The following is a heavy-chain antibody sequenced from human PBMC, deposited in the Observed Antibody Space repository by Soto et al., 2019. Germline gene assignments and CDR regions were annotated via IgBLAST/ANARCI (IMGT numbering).Heavy chain of an antibody. CDR3: ARAGAATLSDY. V-gene: IGHV4-61*08. Sequence: SETLSLTCAVSGGSSSSGGYYCSWIRQPPGKGLEWIGYIYYSGSPNYNPSLKSRVTISVDTSKNQFSLNLSSVTAADTAVYYCARAGAATLSDYWGQGTLVTVSS. CDR2: IYYSGSP. CDR1: GGSSSSGGYY. D-gene: IGHD2-15*01. J-gene: IGHJ4*02.